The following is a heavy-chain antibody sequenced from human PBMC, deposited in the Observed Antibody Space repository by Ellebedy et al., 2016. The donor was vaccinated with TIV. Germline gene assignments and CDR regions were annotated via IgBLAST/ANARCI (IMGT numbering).Heavy chain of an antibody. CDR1: GYTFTGYY. J-gene: IGHJ3*02. CDR2: INPNSGGT. Sequence: ASVKVSXXASGYTFTGYYMHWVRQAPGQGLEWMGWINPNSGGTNYAQKFQGRVTMTRDTSISTAYMELSRLRSDDTAVYYCARDRAVWNPPLQVGRRKPGSFDIWGQGTMVTVSS. CDR3: ARDRAVWNPPLQVGRRKPGSFDI. V-gene: IGHV1-2*02. D-gene: IGHD1-1*01.